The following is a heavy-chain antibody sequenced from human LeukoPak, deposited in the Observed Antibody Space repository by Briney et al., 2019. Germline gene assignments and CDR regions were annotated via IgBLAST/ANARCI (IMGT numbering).Heavy chain of an antibody. CDR1: GFTFSSYS. Sequence: PGGSLRLSCAASGFTFSSYSMSWVRQAPGKGLEWVSAISGSGGSTYYADSVKGRFTISRDNSKNTLYLQMNSLRAEDTAVYYCAKVGPITMVRGVVDYWGQGILVTVSS. J-gene: IGHJ4*02. CDR2: ISGSGGST. V-gene: IGHV3-23*01. D-gene: IGHD3-10*01. CDR3: AKVGPITMVRGVVDY.